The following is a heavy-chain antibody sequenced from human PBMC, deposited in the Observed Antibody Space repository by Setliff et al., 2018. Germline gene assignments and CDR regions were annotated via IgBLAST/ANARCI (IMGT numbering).Heavy chain of an antibody. D-gene: IGHD3-3*01. V-gene: IGHV4-61*09. CDR3: VRMSGFLYMDV. J-gene: IGHJ6*03. Sequence: SETLSLTCTVSGDSINSRTNYWSWIRQPAGKGPEWIGHIYASWSTNYNPSLKSRVTISLDTSKNQFSRKLSSVTAADTAVYYCVRMSGFLYMDVWGKGTTVTVSS. CDR2: IYASWST. CDR1: GDSINSRTNY.